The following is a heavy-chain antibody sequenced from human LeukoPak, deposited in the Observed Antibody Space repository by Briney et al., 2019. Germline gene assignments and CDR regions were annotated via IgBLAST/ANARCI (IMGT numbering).Heavy chain of an antibody. V-gene: IGHV1-69*05. D-gene: IGHD3-16*01. J-gene: IGHJ4*02. CDR2: IIPIFGTA. CDR1: GGTFSSYA. CDR3: ARSARGSGLLDFDY. Sequence: ASVKVSCKASGGTFSSYAISWVRQAPGQGLEWMGGIIPIFGTANYAQKFQGRVTITTDESTSTAYMELSSLRSEDTAVYYCARSARGSGLLDFDYWGQGTLVTVSS.